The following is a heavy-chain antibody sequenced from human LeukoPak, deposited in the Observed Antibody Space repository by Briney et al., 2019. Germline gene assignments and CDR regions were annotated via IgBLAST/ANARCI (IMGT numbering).Heavy chain of an antibody. Sequence: GGTLRLSCAASGFTSSSYWMHWVRQAPGKGLVWVSRINGDGSTISYADSVKGRFTISRDNAKNTLHLQMNSLRAEDTAVYYCASSIATAGSAAFDMWGQGTMVTVSS. V-gene: IGHV3-74*01. J-gene: IGHJ3*02. CDR3: ASSIATAGSAAFDM. CDR2: INGDGSTI. D-gene: IGHD6-13*01. CDR1: GFTSSSYW.